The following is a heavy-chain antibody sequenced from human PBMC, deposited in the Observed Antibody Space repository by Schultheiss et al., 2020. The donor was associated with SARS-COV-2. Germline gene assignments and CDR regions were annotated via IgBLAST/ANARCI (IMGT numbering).Heavy chain of an antibody. J-gene: IGHJ3*02. D-gene: IGHD5-24*01. Sequence: SETLSLTCAVYGGSISSYYWSWIRQPPGKGLEWIGYIFYSGSTNYNPSLKSRVTMSVDTSKNQFSLKLSSVTAADTAVYYCARRSEGRDGSKDAFDIWGQGTMVTVSS. CDR1: GGSISSYY. CDR3: ARRSEGRDGSKDAFDI. V-gene: IGHV4-59*08. CDR2: IFYSGST.